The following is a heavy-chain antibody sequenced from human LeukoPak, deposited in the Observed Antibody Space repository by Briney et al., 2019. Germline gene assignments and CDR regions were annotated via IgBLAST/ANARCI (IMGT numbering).Heavy chain of an antibody. CDR2: ISTYNGNT. V-gene: IGHV1-18*01. CDR3: AREGTMVRGVINGNYYYYYYMDV. CDR1: GYTFNIYG. D-gene: IGHD3-10*01. Sequence: ASVKVSCKASGYTFNIYGIIWVRQAPGQGLEWVGWISTYNGNTNYAPNIQDRVTMTTDTSTSTAYMELRSLRSDDTAVYYCAREGTMVRGVINGNYYYYYYMDVWGKGTTVTISS. J-gene: IGHJ6*03.